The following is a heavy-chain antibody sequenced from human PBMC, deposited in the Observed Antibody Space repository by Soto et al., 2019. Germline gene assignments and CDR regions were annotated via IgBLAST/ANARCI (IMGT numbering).Heavy chain of an antibody. Sequence: QVQLVQSGAEVKKPGASVKVSSKASGYTFTGYYMHWVRQAPGQGLEWMGWINPNSGGTNYAQKFQGWVTMTRDTSISTAYMELSRLRSDDTAVYYCAREGLEVVVTAKVEQNYYYGMDVWGQGTTVTVSS. J-gene: IGHJ6*02. V-gene: IGHV1-2*04. CDR1: GYTFTGYY. CDR2: INPNSGGT. CDR3: AREGLEVVVTAKVEQNYYYGMDV. D-gene: IGHD2-21*02.